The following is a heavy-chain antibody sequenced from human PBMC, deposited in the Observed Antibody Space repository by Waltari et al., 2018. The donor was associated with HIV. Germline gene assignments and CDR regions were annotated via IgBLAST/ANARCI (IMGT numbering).Heavy chain of an antibody. Sequence: EVQLVETGGGLIQPGGSLRLSCAASGFIVSSNYMSWVRQAPGKGLEWVSVIYSGGSTQYADSVKGRFTISRDNSKNTLYLHMNSLRAEDTAVYYCARGGGYYDSSGYYGLDYWGQGTLVTVSS. V-gene: IGHV3-53*02. CDR2: IYSGGST. CDR3: ARGGGYYDSSGYYGLDY. J-gene: IGHJ4*02. D-gene: IGHD3-22*01. CDR1: GFIVSSNY.